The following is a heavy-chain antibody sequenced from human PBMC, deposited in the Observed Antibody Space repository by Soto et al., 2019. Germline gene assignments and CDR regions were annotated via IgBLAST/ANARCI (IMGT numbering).Heavy chain of an antibody. D-gene: IGHD2-21*02. CDR3: ARGQGQPLLLYYFDY. J-gene: IGHJ4*02. Sequence: SEALCLTWAVYGGSFSGYYWSWSRQPPGKGLEWIGEINHSGSTNYNPSLKSRVTISVDTSKNQFSLKLSSVTAADTAVYYCARGQGQPLLLYYFDYWGQGTLVTVSS. V-gene: IGHV4-34*01. CDR2: INHSGST. CDR1: GGSFSGYY.